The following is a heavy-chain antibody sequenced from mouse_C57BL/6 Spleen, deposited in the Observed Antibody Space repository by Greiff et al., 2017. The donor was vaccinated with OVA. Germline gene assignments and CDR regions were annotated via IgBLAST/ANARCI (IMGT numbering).Heavy chain of an antibody. D-gene: IGHD2-2*01. CDR2: ISSGSSTI. V-gene: IGHV5-17*01. Sequence: EVKLQESGGGLVKPGGSLKLSCAASGFTFSDYGMHWVRQAPEKGLEWVAYISSGSSTIYYADTVKGRFTISRDNAKNTLFLQMTSLRSEDTAMYYCARSTMVTSFDYWGQGTTLTVSS. J-gene: IGHJ2*01. CDR3: ARSTMVTSFDY. CDR1: GFTFSDYG.